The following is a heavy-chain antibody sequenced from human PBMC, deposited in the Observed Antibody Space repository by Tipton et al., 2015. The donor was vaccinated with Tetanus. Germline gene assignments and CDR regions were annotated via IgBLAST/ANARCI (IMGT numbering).Heavy chain of an antibody. V-gene: IGHV4-30-2*01. CDR1: YGSMTSGGYS. Sequence: TLSLTCAVSYGSMTSGGYSWSWIRQPPGKGLGWIGYIYHSGTAYYNPSLKSRVTISVDRTENHFSLKLNYVTAADTAMYYCARLLVADSFDIWGQGTMLTVSS. CDR2: IYHSGTA. CDR3: ARLLVADSFDI. J-gene: IGHJ3*02. D-gene: IGHD2-8*02.